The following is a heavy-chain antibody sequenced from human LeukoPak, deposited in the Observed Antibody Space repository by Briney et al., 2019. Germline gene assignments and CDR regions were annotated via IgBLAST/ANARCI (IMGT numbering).Heavy chain of an antibody. CDR2: IYYSGST. CDR3: AREGYYGSGSYPYNWFDP. CDR1: GGSISRCY. V-gene: IGHV4-59*12. D-gene: IGHD3-10*01. Sequence: PSETLSLTCTVSGGSISRCYWSWIRQPPGKGLEWIGYIYYSGSTNYNPSLKSRVTMSLDTSKNQLSLKLSSVTAADTAVYYCAREGYYGSGSYPYNWFDPWGQGTLVTVSS. J-gene: IGHJ5*02.